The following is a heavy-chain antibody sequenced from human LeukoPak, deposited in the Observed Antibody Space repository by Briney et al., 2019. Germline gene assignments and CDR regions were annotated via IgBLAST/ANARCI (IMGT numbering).Heavy chain of an antibody. V-gene: IGHV4-39*07. CDR2: IYNTGST. J-gene: IGHJ4*02. Sequence: SEALSLTCTVSGDSISSTNFYWGWIRQPPGKGLEWIGSIYNTGSTYYNPSLKSRVTISVDTSKNQFSLKQSSVTAADTAVYYCATIGYGVVAAFVSYWGQGTLVTVSS. CDR3: ATIGYGVVAAFVSY. D-gene: IGHD2-15*01. CDR1: GDSISSTNFY.